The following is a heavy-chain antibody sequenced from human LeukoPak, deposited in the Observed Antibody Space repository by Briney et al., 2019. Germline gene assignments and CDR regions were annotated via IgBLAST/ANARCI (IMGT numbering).Heavy chain of an antibody. D-gene: IGHD4-23*01. CDR3: ARVGGAPGYYFDY. J-gene: IGHJ4*02. V-gene: IGHV1-69*05. CDR2: IIPIFGTA. CDR1: GGTFSSYA. Sequence: SVKVSCKASGGTFSSYAISWVRQAPGQGLEWMGGIIPIFGTANYAQKFQGRVTITTEESTSTAYMELSSLRSEDTAVYYCARVGGAPGYYFDYWGQGTLVTVCS.